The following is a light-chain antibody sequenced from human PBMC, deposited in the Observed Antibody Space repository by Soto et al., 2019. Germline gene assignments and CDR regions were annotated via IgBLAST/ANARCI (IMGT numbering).Light chain of an antibody. CDR3: QQRSNWRIT. CDR1: QTVRNNY. V-gene: IGKV3D-20*02. Sequence: VLTQSPGTLSLSPGERATLSFRASQTVRNNYLAWYKQKPGQAPRLLIYDASNRATGIPARFSGSGSGTDFTLTMSRLEPEDFAVYYCQQRSNWRITFGQGTRLEIK. CDR2: DAS. J-gene: IGKJ5*01.